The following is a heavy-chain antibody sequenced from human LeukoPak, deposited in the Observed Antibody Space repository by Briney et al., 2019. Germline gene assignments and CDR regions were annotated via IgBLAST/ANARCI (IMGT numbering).Heavy chain of an antibody. J-gene: IGHJ3*02. CDR1: GYSISSGYY. D-gene: IGHD4-23*01. Sequence: PSETLSLTCTVSGYSISSGYYWGWIRQPPGKGLEWIGSIHHSGSTYYNPSLKSRVTISVDTSKNQFSLKLSSVTAADTAVYYCARDPYSGLDAYDIWGQGTMVTVSS. CDR2: IHHSGST. V-gene: IGHV4-38-2*02. CDR3: ARDPYSGLDAYDI.